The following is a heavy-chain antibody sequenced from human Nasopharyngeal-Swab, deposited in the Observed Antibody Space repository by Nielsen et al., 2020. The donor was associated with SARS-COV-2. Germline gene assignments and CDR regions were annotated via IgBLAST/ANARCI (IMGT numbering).Heavy chain of an antibody. V-gene: IGHV3-49*03. CDR2: IRSKAYGGTT. Sequence: GESLKISCTASGFTFGDYAMSWFRQAPGKGLEWVGFIRSKAYGGTTEYAASVKGRFTISRDDSKSIAYLQMNSLKTEDTAVYYCTRVPGFGTYYCYYMDVWGKGTTVTVSS. J-gene: IGHJ6*03. CDR1: GFTFGDYA. CDR3: TRVPGFGTYYCYYMDV. D-gene: IGHD1-1*01.